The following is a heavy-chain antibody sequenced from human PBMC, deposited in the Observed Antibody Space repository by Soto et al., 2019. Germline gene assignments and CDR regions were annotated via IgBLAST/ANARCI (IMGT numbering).Heavy chain of an antibody. D-gene: IGHD2-8*01. J-gene: IGHJ4*02. CDR2: INVDNGNT. CDR3: ARDGRNGGYFDY. V-gene: IGHV1-3*01. Sequence: GASVKVSCKASGYTFTSYAMHWVRQAPGQRLEWMGWINVDNGNTNYSQKVQGRVTMTTDTSTSTAYMELRSLRSDDTAVYYCARDGRNGGYFDYWGQGTVVTVSS. CDR1: GYTFTSYA.